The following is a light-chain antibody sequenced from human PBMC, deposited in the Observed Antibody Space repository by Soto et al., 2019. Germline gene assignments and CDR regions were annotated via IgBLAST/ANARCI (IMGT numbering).Light chain of an antibody. J-gene: IGLJ2*01. V-gene: IGLV1-51*01. CDR3: GTWDSSLSAVV. CDR1: SSNIGNNY. CDR2: DNN. Sequence: QPVLTQPPSVSAAPGQKVTISCSGSSSNIGNNYVSWYQQLPGTAPKLLIYDNNKRPSGIPDRFSGSKSGTSATLGITGLQTGDEADYYRGTWDSSLSAVVFGGGTKLTVL.